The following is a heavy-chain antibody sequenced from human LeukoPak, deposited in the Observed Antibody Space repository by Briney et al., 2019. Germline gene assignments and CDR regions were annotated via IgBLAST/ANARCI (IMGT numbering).Heavy chain of an antibody. Sequence: SETLSLTCTVSGGSISYFYWSWIRQPPGKGLEWIGEINHSGSTNYNPSLKSRVTISVDTSKNQFSLKLSSVTAADTAVYYCARGGLRSPMYFDYWGQGTLVTVSS. CDR2: INHSGST. CDR1: GGSISYFY. V-gene: IGHV4-34*01. D-gene: IGHD5/OR15-5a*01. CDR3: ARGGLRSPMYFDY. J-gene: IGHJ4*02.